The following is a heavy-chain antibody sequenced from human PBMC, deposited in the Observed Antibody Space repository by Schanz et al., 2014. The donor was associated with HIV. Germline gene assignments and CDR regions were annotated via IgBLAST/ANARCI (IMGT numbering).Heavy chain of an antibody. CDR3: ARSRFQLQWFDS. D-gene: IGHD2-2*01. J-gene: IGHJ5*01. V-gene: IGHV1-2*02. Sequence: QVQLVQSGAEVKKPGASVRVSCKTSGYIFTSNGISWVRQAPGQGLEWMGWINPNSGGTNSAQKFLGRVTMTRDSSISTAYMELTRLTSDDTAVYYCARSRFQLQWFDSWGQGTLVTVSS. CDR2: INPNSGGT. CDR1: GYIFTSNG.